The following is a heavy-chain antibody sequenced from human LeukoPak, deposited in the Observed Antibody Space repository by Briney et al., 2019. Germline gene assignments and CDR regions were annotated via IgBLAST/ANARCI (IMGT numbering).Heavy chain of an antibody. D-gene: IGHD3-10*01. J-gene: IGHJ4*02. Sequence: PGGSLRLSCAASGFNFRNYAMHWVRQAPGKGLEWAAFISYDGSNKYYADSVKGRFTISRDNSKNTLYLQMNSLRAEDTAVYYCARDNYGFDYWGQGTLVTVSS. CDR3: ARDNYGFDY. CDR2: ISYDGSNK. CDR1: GFNFRNYA. V-gene: IGHV3-30*04.